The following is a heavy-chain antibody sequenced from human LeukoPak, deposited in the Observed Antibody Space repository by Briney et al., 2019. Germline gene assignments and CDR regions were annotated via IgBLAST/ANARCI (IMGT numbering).Heavy chain of an antibody. J-gene: IGHJ4*02. V-gene: IGHV4-38-2*01. Sequence: SETLSLTCAVSGYSISSGYYWGWVRQAPGKGLEWIGSIYHTGSTDYNPSLKSRLTISVDMSKNQFSQNLRSVTAADTAVYYCARDKDDYVWGTYRWWGQGMLVTVSS. D-gene: IGHD3-16*02. CDR1: GYSISSGYY. CDR2: IYHTGST. CDR3: ARDKDDYVWGTYRW.